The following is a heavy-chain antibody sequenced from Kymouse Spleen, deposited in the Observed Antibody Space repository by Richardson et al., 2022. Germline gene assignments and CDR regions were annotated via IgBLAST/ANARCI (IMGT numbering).Heavy chain of an antibody. J-gene: IGHJ6*02. CDR2: INHSGST. D-gene: IGHD6-13*01. V-gene: IGHV4-34*01. CDR1: GGSFSGYY. CDR3: ARGRYSSSWRYYYYYGMDV. Sequence: QVQLQQWGAGLLKPSETLSLTCAVYGGSFSGYYWSWIRQPPGKGLEWIGEINHSGSTNYNPSLKSRVTISVDTSKNQFSLKLSSVTAADTAVYYCARGRYSSSWRYYYYYGMDVWGQGTTVTVSS.